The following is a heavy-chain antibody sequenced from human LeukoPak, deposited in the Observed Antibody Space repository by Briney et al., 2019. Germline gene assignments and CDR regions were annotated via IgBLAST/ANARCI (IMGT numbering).Heavy chain of an antibody. Sequence: GGSLRLSCAASGFTFSSYAMHWVRQAPGKGLEWVANIKQDGSEKYYVDSVKGRFTISRDNAKNSLYLQMNSLRAEDTAVYYCARDYFGAAAGTDQYYYYYGMDVWGQGTTVTVSS. CDR3: ARDYFGAAAGTDQYYYYYGMDV. D-gene: IGHD6-13*01. V-gene: IGHV3-7*01. CDR2: IKQDGSEK. J-gene: IGHJ6*02. CDR1: GFTFSSYA.